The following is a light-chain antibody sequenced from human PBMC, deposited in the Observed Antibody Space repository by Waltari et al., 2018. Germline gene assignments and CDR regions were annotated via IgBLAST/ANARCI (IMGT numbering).Light chain of an antibody. CDR1: LSVLSRSNNKNY. CDR3: QQCYTFPYT. CDR2: WAS. Sequence: DIVLTQSPDSLAVSLGERATINCKSSLSVLSRSNNKNYLGWYQKKPVQPPKLLITWASTRESVVPDRFSGSGSGTDFTLTISSLQAEDVALYYCQQCYTFPYTFGQGTKLEIK. J-gene: IGKJ2*01. V-gene: IGKV4-1*01.